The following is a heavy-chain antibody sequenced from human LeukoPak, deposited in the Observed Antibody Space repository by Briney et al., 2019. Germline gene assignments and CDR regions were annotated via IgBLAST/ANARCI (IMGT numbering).Heavy chain of an antibody. D-gene: IGHD3-3*01. Sequence: GASVKVSCKASGGTFSSYAISWVRQAPGQGLEWMGGIIPIFGTANYAQKFQGRVTITADESTSTAYMELSSLRSEDTAVYYCARDRTKVIEWLEYYYYYGMDVWGQGTTVTVSS. CDR1: GGTFSSYA. CDR2: IIPIFGTA. J-gene: IGHJ6*02. V-gene: IGHV1-69*13. CDR3: ARDRTKVIEWLEYYYYYGMDV.